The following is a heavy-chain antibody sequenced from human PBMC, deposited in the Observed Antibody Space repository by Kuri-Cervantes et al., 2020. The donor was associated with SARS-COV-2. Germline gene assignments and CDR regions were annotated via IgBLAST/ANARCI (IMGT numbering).Heavy chain of an antibody. J-gene: IGHJ6*02. CDR3: ARDPVVVAAADWDGMDV. V-gene: IGHV3-33*08. Sequence: GESLKISCAASGFTFSSCGMHWVRQAPGKGPEWVAVIWYDESNKYYADTEKGRFTIYRDNSKNTLYLQMNSLRAEDTAVYYCARDPVVVAAADWDGMDVWGQGTTVTVSS. CDR2: IWYDESNK. CDR1: GFTFSSCG. D-gene: IGHD2-15*01.